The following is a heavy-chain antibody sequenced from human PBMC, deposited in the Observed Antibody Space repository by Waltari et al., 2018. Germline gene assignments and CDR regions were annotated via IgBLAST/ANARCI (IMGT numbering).Heavy chain of an antibody. D-gene: IGHD6-13*01. CDR1: GFPFSSYS. Sequence: EVQLVESGGGLVKPGGSLRLPCAASGFPFSSYSMNWVRRAPGKGLEWVSSITSSSNHRDYADSVKGRFTISRDNAKNSLYLQMNSLRAEDTAVYYCTRDFLYSRYSSSSYFDYWGQGALVTVSS. CDR2: ITSSSNHR. J-gene: IGHJ4*02. CDR3: TRDFLYSRYSSSSYFDY. V-gene: IGHV3-21*01.